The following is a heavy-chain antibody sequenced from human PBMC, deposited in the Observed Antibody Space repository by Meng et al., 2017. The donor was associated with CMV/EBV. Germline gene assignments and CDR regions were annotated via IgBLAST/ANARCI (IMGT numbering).Heavy chain of an antibody. CDR1: YTLTELS. J-gene: IGHJ4*02. Sequence: YTLTELSMRWVRQAPGKGLEWMGGFDPEDGETIYAQKFQGRVTMTEDTSTDTAYMELSSLRSEDTAVYYCATVPYYDSSGYSPDFDYWGQGTLVTVSS. D-gene: IGHD3-22*01. CDR2: FDPEDGET. CDR3: ATVPYYDSSGYSPDFDY. V-gene: IGHV1-24*01.